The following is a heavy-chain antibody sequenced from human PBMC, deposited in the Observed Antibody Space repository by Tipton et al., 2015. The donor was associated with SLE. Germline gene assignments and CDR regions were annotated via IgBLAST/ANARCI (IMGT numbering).Heavy chain of an antibody. CDR1: GFALSSYT. CDR2: ISVRGTYI. J-gene: IGHJ4*02. V-gene: IGHV3-21*01. CDR3: ARYGDSNYFDS. D-gene: IGHD4-17*01. Sequence: SLRLSCDTSGFALSSYTMIWVRQAPGKGLEWVSSISVRGTYIFYANSLRGRITVSRDDAKNSLFLQVDNLSAEDSAMYYCARYGDSNYFDSWGQGTLVTVSS.